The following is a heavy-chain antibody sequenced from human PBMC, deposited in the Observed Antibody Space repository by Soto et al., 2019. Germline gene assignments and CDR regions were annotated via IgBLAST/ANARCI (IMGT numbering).Heavy chain of an antibody. CDR3: ASLYGDSDDAFDI. CDR1: GGSISSYY. D-gene: IGHD4-17*01. CDR2: IYYSGST. V-gene: IGHV4-59*01. Sequence: SETLSLTCTVSGGSISSYYWSWIRQPPGKGLEWIGYIYYSGSTNYNPSLKSRVTISVDTSKNQFSLKLSSVTAADTAVYYCASLYGDSDDAFDIWGQGTMVTVSS. J-gene: IGHJ3*02.